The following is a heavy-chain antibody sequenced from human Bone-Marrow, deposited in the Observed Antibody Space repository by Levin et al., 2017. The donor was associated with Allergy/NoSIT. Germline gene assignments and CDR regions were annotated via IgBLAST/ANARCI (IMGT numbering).Heavy chain of an antibody. J-gene: IGHJ5*02. CDR2: IFHSGGT. V-gene: IGHV4-30-2*01. D-gene: IGHD3-3*02. Sequence: SQTLSLTCAVSGGSIVSAGYSWSWIRQPPGKGLEWIGYIFHSGGTYYNPSLNSRVTMSLDRSTNQFSLRLSSVTAADTAVYFCARVRISPLEGGRNWFDPWGQGTLVTVSS. CDR1: GGSIVSAGYS. CDR3: ARVRISPLEGGRNWFDP.